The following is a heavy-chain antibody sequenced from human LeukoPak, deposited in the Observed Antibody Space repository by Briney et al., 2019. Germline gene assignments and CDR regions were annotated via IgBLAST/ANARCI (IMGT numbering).Heavy chain of an antibody. Sequence: PGGSLRLSCAASGFTFSSYAMSWVRQAPGKGLEWVSGIRGSGDNTYYADSVKGRFTISRDNSKNTLYVQVNSLGTEDTAAYYCAKDSVPYYYGSGSYPDYWGQGTLVTVSS. D-gene: IGHD3-10*01. CDR2: IRGSGDNT. V-gene: IGHV3-23*01. J-gene: IGHJ4*02. CDR3: AKDSVPYYYGSGSYPDY. CDR1: GFTFSSYA.